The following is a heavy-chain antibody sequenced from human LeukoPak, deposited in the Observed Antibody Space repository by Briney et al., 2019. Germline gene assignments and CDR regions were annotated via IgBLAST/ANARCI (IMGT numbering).Heavy chain of an antibody. V-gene: IGHV1-3*01. D-gene: IGHD3-3*01. Sequence: GASVKVSCKASGYTFTNYAMQWVRQAPGQRLEWMGWINAGNGNTRYSQRFQGRVTITRDTSASTVYMEVTSLRSEDTAVHYCARGIWSRTVSSYYFDYWGQGTLVTVSS. CDR3: ARGIWSRTVSSYYFDY. CDR2: INAGNGNT. J-gene: IGHJ4*02. CDR1: GYTFTNYA.